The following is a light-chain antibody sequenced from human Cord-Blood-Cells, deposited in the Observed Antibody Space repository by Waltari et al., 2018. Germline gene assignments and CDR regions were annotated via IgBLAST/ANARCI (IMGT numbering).Light chain of an antibody. CDR1: SSDVGSYNL. J-gene: IGLJ1*01. Sequence: QSALTQPASVSGSPGTSITISCTGTSSDVGSYNLVSWYQQHPGKAPKLMIYEGSKRPSGVSNRFSGSKSGNTASLTISGLQAEDEADYYCCSYAGSSTYVFGTETKVTVL. CDR2: EGS. CDR3: CSYAGSSTYV. V-gene: IGLV2-23*01.